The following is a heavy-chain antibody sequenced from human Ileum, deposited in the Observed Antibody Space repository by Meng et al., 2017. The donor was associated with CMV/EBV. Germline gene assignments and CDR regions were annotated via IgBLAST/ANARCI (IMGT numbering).Heavy chain of an antibody. V-gene: IGHV4-4*02. CDR1: GGTISSSNW. Sequence: SGGTISSSNWWSWVRQPPGKGLEWIGEIYHSGSTNYNPSLKSRVTISVDKSKNQFSLKLSSVTAADTAVYYCARAIVVVITTTRWFDPWGQGTLVTVSS. CDR2: IYHSGST. D-gene: IGHD3-22*01. CDR3: ARAIVVVITTTRWFDP. J-gene: IGHJ5*02.